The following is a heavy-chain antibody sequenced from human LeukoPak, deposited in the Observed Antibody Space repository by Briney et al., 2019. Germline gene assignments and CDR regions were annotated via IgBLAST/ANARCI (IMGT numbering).Heavy chain of an antibody. Sequence: ASVKVSCKASGYTFTSYAMNWVRQAPGQGLEWMGWINTNTGNPTYAQGFTGRFVFSLDTSVSTAYLQISSLKAEDTAVYYCARESPYYYDSSDYSGEPDYWGQGTLVTVSS. J-gene: IGHJ4*02. CDR1: GYTFTSYA. CDR3: ARESPYYYDSSDYSGEPDY. CDR2: INTNTGNP. V-gene: IGHV7-4-1*02. D-gene: IGHD3-22*01.